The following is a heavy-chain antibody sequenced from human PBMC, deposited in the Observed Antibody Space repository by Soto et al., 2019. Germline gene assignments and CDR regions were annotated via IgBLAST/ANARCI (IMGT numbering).Heavy chain of an antibody. D-gene: IGHD3-3*01. CDR2: ISSSGSTI. Sequence: GGSLRLSCAASGFTFSDYYMSWIRQAPGKGLEWVSYISSSGSTIYYADSVKGRFTISRDNAKNSLYLQMNSLSAEDTAVYYCARDTPGTSYDFWSGPSWFDPWGQGTLVTVSS. V-gene: IGHV3-11*01. CDR1: GFTFSDYY. CDR3: ARDTPGTSYDFWSGPSWFDP. J-gene: IGHJ5*02.